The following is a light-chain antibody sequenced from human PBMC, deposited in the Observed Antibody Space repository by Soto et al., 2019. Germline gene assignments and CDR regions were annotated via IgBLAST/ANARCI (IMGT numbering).Light chain of an antibody. CDR2: DNN. V-gene: IGLV1-51*01. CDR3: ATWDSSLSGEV. CDR1: NSNIGINA. Sequence: QSVLTQLPSTSGTPGQRVTIPCSGSNSNIGINAVNWYQHLPGTAPKLLIYDNNKRPSGIPDRFSGSKSGTSATLGITGLQTGDEADYHCATWDSSLSGEVFGGGTKLTVL. J-gene: IGLJ2*01.